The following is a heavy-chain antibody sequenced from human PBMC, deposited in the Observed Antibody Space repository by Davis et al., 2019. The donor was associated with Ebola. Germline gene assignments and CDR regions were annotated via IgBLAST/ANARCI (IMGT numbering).Heavy chain of an antibody. D-gene: IGHD1-26*01. V-gene: IGHV3-53*04. CDR1: GFTFSNYY. Sequence: GESLKISCAASGFTFSNYYFSWVRQAPGKGLEWVSSIYGDTTTYYADSVKGRFTISRHNSKNTLYLQMSSLRQEDTALYYCARVESGNYYYYWGQGTLVTVAS. CDR3: ARVESGNYYYY. CDR2: IYGDTTT. J-gene: IGHJ4*02.